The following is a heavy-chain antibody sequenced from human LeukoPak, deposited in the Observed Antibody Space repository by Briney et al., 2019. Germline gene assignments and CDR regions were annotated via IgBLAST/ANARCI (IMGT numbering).Heavy chain of an antibody. CDR1: GGSVSSGNYY. Sequence: ASETLSLTCTVSGGSVSSGNYYWSWIRQPPGKGLDWIGYIYYSGSTNYNPSLKSRVTISVDTSKNQFSLRLSSVTAADTAVYYCARDPSGYFNYWGQGTPATVSS. V-gene: IGHV4-61*01. CDR3: ARDPSGYFNY. D-gene: IGHD3-22*01. J-gene: IGHJ4*02. CDR2: IYYSGST.